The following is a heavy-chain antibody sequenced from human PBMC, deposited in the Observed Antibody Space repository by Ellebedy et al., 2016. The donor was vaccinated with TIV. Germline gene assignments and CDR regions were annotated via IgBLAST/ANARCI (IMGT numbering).Heavy chain of an antibody. D-gene: IGHD3-16*01. J-gene: IGHJ6*02. Sequence: PGGSLRLSCAASGFSTSGMHWVCQAPGKGLEWVAFIRSDGNADSVKGRLTISRDNSKNTLDLQMNSLRAEDTAVYYCVKGAYPVPTVMAVWGQGTMVIVSS. CDR1: GFSTSG. CDR2: IRSDG. CDR3: VKGAYPVPTVMAV. V-gene: IGHV3-30*02.